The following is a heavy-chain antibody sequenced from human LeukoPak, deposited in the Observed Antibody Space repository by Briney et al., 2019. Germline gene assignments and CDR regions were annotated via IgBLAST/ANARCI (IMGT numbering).Heavy chain of an antibody. D-gene: IGHD3-3*01. CDR3: ARGGPPITIFGVTLIAFDI. V-gene: IGHV4-34*01. CDR1: GGSFSGYY. J-gene: IGHJ3*02. CDR2: INHSGST. Sequence: PSETLSLTCAVYGGSFSGYYWSWIRQPPGKGLEWIGEINHSGSTNYNPSLKSRVTISVDTSKNQFSLKLSSVTAADTAVSYCARGGPPITIFGVTLIAFDIWGQGTMVTVSS.